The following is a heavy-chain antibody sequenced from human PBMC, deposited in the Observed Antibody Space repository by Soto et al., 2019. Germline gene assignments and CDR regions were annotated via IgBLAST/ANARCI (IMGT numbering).Heavy chain of an antibody. CDR1: GFTFTNYL. CDR3: ARGDILVVVAEGGMDV. CDR2: INQDGRER. D-gene: IGHD2-15*01. Sequence: GALRLSCVASGFTFTNYLMTWVRQAPGKGLEWVANINQDGRERTHVDSVKGRFTVSRDNAKNSLYLEMNRLRAEDTAVYYCARGDILVVVAEGGMDVWGQGTTVT. V-gene: IGHV3-7*01. J-gene: IGHJ6*02.